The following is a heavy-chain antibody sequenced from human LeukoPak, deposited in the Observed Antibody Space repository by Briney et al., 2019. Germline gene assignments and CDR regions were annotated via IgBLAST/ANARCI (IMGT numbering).Heavy chain of an antibody. CDR3: ARESIAAAGTFDY. Sequence: PGGSLRLSCAASGFTFSDHYMDWVRQAPGKGLEGVGRTRNKAHSYTTEYAASVKGRFTISRDDSKNSLYLQMNSLKTEDTAVYYCARESIAAAGTFDYWGQGTLVTVSS. J-gene: IGHJ4*02. D-gene: IGHD6-13*01. CDR1: GFTFSDHY. V-gene: IGHV3-72*01. CDR2: TRNKAHSYTT.